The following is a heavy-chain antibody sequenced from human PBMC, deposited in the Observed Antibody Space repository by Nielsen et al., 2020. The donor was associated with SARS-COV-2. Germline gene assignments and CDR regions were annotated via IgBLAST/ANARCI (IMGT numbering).Heavy chain of an antibody. V-gene: IGHV3-30*03. J-gene: IGHJ4*02. Sequence: GESLKISCIGFGFTFSSYGIHWVHQAPGKGLEWVAVISLDGSENHYVESVKGRFTISRDNSRNSVFLQMNSLRTEDTAIYYCARADYGGVVPIANFDNWGQGTPVTVSS. CDR3: ARADYGGVVPIANFDN. CDR2: ISLDGSEN. D-gene: IGHD4-17*01. CDR1: GFTFSSYG.